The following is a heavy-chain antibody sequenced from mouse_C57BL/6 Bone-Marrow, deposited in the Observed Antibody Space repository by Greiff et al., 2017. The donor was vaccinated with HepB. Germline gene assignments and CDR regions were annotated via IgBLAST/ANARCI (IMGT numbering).Heavy chain of an antibody. CDR2: IDPNSGGT. Sequence: VQLQQPGAELVKPGASVKLSCKASGYTFTSYWLHWVKQRPGRGLEWIGRIDPNSGGTKYNEQFKSKATLTVDKPSSTAYMQLSSLTSEDSAVYYCARNEARTVGGYFDYWGQGTTLTVSS. D-gene: IGHD1-1*01. V-gene: IGHV1-72*01. CDR1: GYTFTSYW. J-gene: IGHJ2*01. CDR3: ARNEARTVGGYFDY.